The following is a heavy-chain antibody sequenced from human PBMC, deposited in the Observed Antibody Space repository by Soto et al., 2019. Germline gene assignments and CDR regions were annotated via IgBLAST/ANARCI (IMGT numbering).Heavy chain of an antibody. CDR3: ARAYGSGSYYTLPAAIFDY. CDR1: GYTFPIYG. Sequence: QVQLVQSGAEVKKPGASVKVSCKASGYTFPIYGISWVRQAPGQGLEWMGWISPYNGNTNYAQKLQGRVTMTTDTSTSTAYMELGSLRSDDTAVYYCARAYGSGSYYTLPAAIFDYWGQGTLVTVSS. V-gene: IGHV1-18*01. CDR2: ISPYNGNT. J-gene: IGHJ4*02. D-gene: IGHD3-10*01.